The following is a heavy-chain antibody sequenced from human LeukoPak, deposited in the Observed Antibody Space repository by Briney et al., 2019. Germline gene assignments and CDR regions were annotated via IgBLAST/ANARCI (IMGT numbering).Heavy chain of an antibody. CDR2: IFYSGST. CDR1: GXSISSSSYY. D-gene: IGHD3-22*01. V-gene: IGHV4-39*01. CDR3: ARLTYTYYYDSSTYSF. J-gene: IGHJ4*02. Sequence: SETLSLTCTVSGXSISSSSYYWGWIRQPPGKGLEWIGSIFYSGSTYYNPSLKSRVTISVDTSKNQFSLRLSSVTAADTAVYYCARLTYTYYYDSSTYSFWGQGTLVTVSS.